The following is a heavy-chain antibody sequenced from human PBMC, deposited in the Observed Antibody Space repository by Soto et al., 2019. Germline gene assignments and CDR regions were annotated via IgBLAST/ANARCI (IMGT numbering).Heavy chain of an antibody. CDR2: ISYDGSNK. V-gene: IGHV3-30*18. Sequence: QVQLVESGGGVVQPGRSLRLSCAASGFTFSSYGMHWVRQAPGKGLEWVVVISYDGSNKYYADSVKGRFTISRDNSKNTLYLQMNSLRAEDTAVYYCAKDAVGALDYWGQGTLVTVSS. CDR1: GFTFSSYG. D-gene: IGHD1-26*01. CDR3: AKDAVGALDY. J-gene: IGHJ4*02.